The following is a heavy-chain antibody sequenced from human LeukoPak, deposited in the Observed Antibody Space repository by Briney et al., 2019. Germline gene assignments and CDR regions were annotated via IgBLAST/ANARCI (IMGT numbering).Heavy chain of an antibody. CDR3: AKDISRRIVALDY. CDR1: GFSFSGYS. V-gene: IGHV3-21*04. D-gene: IGHD5-12*01. J-gene: IGHJ4*02. Sequence: PGGSLRLSCAASGFSFSGYSMNWVRQAPGKGLEWVSSISSSSSNIYYADSVKGRFTISRDNAKNSLYLQMNSLRAEDTALYYCAKDISRRIVALDYWGQGTLVTVSS. CDR2: ISSSSSNI.